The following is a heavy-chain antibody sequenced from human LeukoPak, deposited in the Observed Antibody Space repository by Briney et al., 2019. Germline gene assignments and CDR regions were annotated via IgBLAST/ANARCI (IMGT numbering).Heavy chain of an antibody. CDR3: ARGRESSWYFLYYYYYMDV. CDR1: GYTFTSYD. D-gene: IGHD6-13*01. V-gene: IGHV1-8*01. Sequence: ASVKVSCKASGYTFTSYDINWVRQATGQGLEWMGWMNPNSGNTGYAQKFQGRVTMTRNTSISTAYMELSSLRSEDTAAYYCARGRESSWYFLYYYYYMDVWGKGTTVTVSS. J-gene: IGHJ6*03. CDR2: MNPNSGNT.